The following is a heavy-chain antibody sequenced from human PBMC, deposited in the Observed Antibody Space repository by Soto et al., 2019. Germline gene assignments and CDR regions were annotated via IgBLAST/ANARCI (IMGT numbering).Heavy chain of an antibody. V-gene: IGHV3-48*04. Sequence: GGSLRLSCVASGFTFSSYSMVWVRQAPGKGLEWISYIFATSTTIYYADSVKGRFTVSRDNAQNSLFLLMNSLRAEDTAIYYCARDKDWAFDYWGQGTLVTVSS. CDR1: GFTFSSYS. D-gene: IGHD3-9*01. CDR2: IFATSTTI. J-gene: IGHJ4*02. CDR3: ARDKDWAFDY.